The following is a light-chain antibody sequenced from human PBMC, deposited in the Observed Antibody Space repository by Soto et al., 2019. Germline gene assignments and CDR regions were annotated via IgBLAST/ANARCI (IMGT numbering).Light chain of an antibody. CDR1: SSNIGSNT. J-gene: IGLJ2*01. V-gene: IGLV1-44*01. CDR2: SNN. CDR3: ASCDDSMNGVV. Sequence: QSVLTQPPSASGTPGQRVTISCSGSSSNIGSNTVNWYQQLPGTAPNLLIYSNNQRPSGVPARFSGSKSGTSASLTISGLQSEDDAYYYCASCDDSMNGVVFGGGTKLTVL.